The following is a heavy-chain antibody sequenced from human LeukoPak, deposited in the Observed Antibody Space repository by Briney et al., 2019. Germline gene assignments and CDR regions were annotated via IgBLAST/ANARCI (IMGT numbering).Heavy chain of an antibody. J-gene: IGHJ4*02. CDR3: ARHAALASAPIGY. Sequence: PSETLSLTCTVSGGSISSYYWSWIRQPPGKGLEWIGYIYYSGSTNYNPSLKSRVTISVDTSKNQFSLKLSSVTAADTAVYYCARHAALASAPIGYWGQGTLVTVSS. V-gene: IGHV4-59*08. CDR1: GGSISSYY. D-gene: IGHD2-15*01. CDR2: IYYSGST.